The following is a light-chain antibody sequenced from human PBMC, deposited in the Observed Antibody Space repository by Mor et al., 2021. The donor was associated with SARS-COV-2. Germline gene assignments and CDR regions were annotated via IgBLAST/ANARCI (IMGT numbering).Light chain of an antibody. Sequence: DQQKPGQSPELVIYQDSKRPSGIPERLSGSNSGNTATLTISGTQAMDEADYYCQAWDSSTVVFGTGTKVTVL. CDR2: QDS. V-gene: IGLV3-1*01. J-gene: IGLJ1*01. CDR3: QAWDSSTVV.